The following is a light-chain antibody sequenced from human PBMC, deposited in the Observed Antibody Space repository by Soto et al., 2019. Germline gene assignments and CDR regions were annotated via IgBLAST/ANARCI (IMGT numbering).Light chain of an antibody. CDR3: QQLSNYPPIT. CDR1: QGISSF. J-gene: IGKJ5*01. Sequence: DIQMTQSPSTLSASVGDRVTVTCRASQGISSFLAWYQQKPGKAPKLLIYAASTLQSGVPSRFSGSGSGTDFTLTISSLQPEDFATYYCQQLSNYPPITFGQGTRLEIK. V-gene: IGKV1-9*01. CDR2: AAS.